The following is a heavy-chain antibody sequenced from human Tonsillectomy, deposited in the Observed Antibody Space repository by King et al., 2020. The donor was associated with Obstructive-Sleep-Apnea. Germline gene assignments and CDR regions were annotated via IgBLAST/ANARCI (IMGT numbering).Heavy chain of an antibody. CDR1: GYTLTELS. CDR3: ATDFLAASGTAPYTSGRVPR. J-gene: IGHJ6*02. D-gene: IGHD6-13*01. CDR2: FDPEDGET. V-gene: IGHV1-24*01. Sequence: QLVQSGAEVKKPGASVKVSCKVSGYTLTELSLHWVRHSPGKGLEWMGGFDPEDGETIYAQKFQGRVTMTEDRTTDTAYMELSSLRSEDTAVYYCATDFLAASGTAPYTSGRVPRWGQGTTVTVSS.